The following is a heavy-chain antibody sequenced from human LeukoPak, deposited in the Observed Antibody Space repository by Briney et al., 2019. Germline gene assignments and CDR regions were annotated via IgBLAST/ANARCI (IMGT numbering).Heavy chain of an antibody. CDR1: GGSINNYF. J-gene: IGHJ4*02. CDR3: ARDPYNTSPFDY. Sequence: SETLSLTCTVSGGSINNYFWSWIRQPAGKGLEWIGRIYNSGNTNYNPSLSSPVTMSIDTSKNQFSLKVTSVTDADTAVYYCARDPYNTSPFDYWRQGTLVTVSS. CDR2: IYNSGNT. V-gene: IGHV4-4*07. D-gene: IGHD5-24*01.